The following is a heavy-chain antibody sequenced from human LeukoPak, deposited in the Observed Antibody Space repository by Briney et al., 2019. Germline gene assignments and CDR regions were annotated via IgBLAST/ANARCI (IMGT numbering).Heavy chain of an antibody. J-gene: IGHJ3*02. CDR3: ARGPIYDILTEGLNDAFDI. Sequence: SETLSLTCAVYGGSFSGYYWSWIRQPPGKGLEWIGEIKHSGSTNYNPSLKSRVTISVDTSKNQFSLKLSSVTAADTAVYYCARGPIYDILTEGLNDAFDIWGQGTMVTVSS. CDR1: GGSFSGYY. CDR2: IKHSGST. V-gene: IGHV4-34*01. D-gene: IGHD3-9*01.